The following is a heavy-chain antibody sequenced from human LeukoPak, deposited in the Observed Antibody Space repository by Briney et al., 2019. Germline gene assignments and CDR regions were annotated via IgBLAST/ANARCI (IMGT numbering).Heavy chain of an antibody. CDR2: ISSSSAYI. Sequence: GSLRLSCAASGFTFSNYGVTWVRQGPGKGLEWVSSISSSSAYIHYADSVKGRFTISRDNAKNSLYLQMNSLRAEDTAVYYCARGLVGAACPFDYWGQGTLVTVSS. CDR3: ARGLVGAACPFDY. CDR1: GFTFSNYG. J-gene: IGHJ4*02. D-gene: IGHD2-15*01. V-gene: IGHV3-21*01.